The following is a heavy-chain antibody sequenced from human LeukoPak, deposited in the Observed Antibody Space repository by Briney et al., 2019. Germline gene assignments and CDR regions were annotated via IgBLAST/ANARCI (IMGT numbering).Heavy chain of an antibody. CDR2: IKQDGSEK. J-gene: IGHJ4*02. CDR1: GFTFSSYW. V-gene: IGHV3-7*01. Sequence: GGSLRLSCAASGFTFSSYWMSWVRQAPGKGLEWVANIKQDGSEKYYVDSVKGRFTISRDNAKNSLYLQMNSLRAEDTAVYYCAKAAKKYYFDYWGQGTLVTVSS. CDR3: AKAAKKYYFDY.